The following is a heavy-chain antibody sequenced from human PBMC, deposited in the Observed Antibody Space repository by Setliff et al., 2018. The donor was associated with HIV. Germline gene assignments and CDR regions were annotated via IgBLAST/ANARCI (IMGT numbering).Heavy chain of an antibody. CDR1: GDSASNSRYY. CDR2: IHYDEKT. D-gene: IGHD5-12*01. Sequence: PSETLSLTCTVSGDSASNSRYYWAWIRQPPGKGLEYIGSIHYDEKTYYNPSLKSRVTISIDTSKKQFSLKLNSVTAADTAVYYCARGGQSSGYGIELWGQGTLVTVSS. J-gene: IGHJ4*02. CDR3: ARGGQSSGYGIEL. V-gene: IGHV4-39*01.